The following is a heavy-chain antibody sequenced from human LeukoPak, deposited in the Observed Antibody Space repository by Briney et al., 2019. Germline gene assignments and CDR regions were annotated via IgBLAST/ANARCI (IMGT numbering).Heavy chain of an antibody. CDR1: GFTFSSYG. J-gene: IGHJ4*02. Sequence: GGSLRLSCAASGFTFSSYGMHWVRQAPGKGLEWVAVISYDGSNKYYADSVKGRFTISRDNSKNTLYLQMNSLRAEDTAVYYCAKDGGGGHSCSWLQYYFDYWGQGTLVTVSS. CDR3: AKDGGGGHSCSWLQYYFDY. CDR2: ISYDGSNK. D-gene: IGHD6-13*01. V-gene: IGHV3-30*18.